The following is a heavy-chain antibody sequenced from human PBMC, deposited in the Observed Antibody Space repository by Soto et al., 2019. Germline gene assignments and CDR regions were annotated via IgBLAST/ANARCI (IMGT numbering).Heavy chain of an antibody. V-gene: IGHV4-34*01. Sequence: SETLSLTCAVYGGSFSGYYWSWIRQPPGKGLEWIGEINHSGSTNYNPSLKSRVTISVDTSKNQFSLKLSSVTAADTAVYYCGRGGADYSSSPPGWGQGTLVTVSS. J-gene: IGHJ4*02. D-gene: IGHD6-6*01. CDR3: GRGGADYSSSPPG. CDR2: INHSGST. CDR1: GGSFSGYY.